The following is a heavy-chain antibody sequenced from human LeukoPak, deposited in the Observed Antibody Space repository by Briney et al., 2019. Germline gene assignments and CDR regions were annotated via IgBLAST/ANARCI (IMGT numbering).Heavy chain of an antibody. CDR3: ARDSMGVSFFDY. V-gene: IGHV3-48*03. Sequence: GGSLRLSWAASGXTFSSFGVNWVRQAPGKGLEWVSYISSSGNTIYYTDSVKGRFTISRDNAKNSLYLQMKSLRAEDTAVYYCARDSMGVSFFDYWGQGTLVTVSS. D-gene: IGHD2/OR15-2a*01. CDR1: GXTFSSFG. CDR2: ISSSGNTI. J-gene: IGHJ4*02.